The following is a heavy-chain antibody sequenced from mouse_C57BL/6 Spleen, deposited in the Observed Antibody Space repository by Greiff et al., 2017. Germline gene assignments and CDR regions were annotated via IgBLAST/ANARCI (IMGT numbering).Heavy chain of an antibody. CDR3: ARMRRGDYDYDVDV. V-gene: IGHV8-8*01. J-gene: IGHJ1*03. Sequence: QVTLKVSGPGILQPSQTLSLTCSFSGFSLSTFGMGVGWIRQPSGKGLEWLAHICWDDDKYYNPALKSRLTISKDTSKNQVFLKIANVDTADTATYYCARMRRGDYDYDVDVWGTGTTVTVSS. D-gene: IGHD2-4*01. CDR1: GFSLSTFGMG. CDR2: ICWDDDK.